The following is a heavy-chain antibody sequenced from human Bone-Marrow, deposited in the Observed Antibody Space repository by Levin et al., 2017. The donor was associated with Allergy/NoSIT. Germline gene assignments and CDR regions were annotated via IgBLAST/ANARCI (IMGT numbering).Heavy chain of an antibody. V-gene: IGHV3-7*01. Sequence: PGGSLRLSCTVSGFTSSNSWTTWVRQAPGKGLEWVANMNEDGSEIYYVDSVKGRFTISRDNAKNSLYLQMNSLRAEDTAVYYCVTGSGWLFDYWGQGTLVTVSS. D-gene: IGHD6-19*01. CDR1: GFTSSNSW. CDR2: MNEDGSEI. CDR3: VTGSGWLFDY. J-gene: IGHJ4*02.